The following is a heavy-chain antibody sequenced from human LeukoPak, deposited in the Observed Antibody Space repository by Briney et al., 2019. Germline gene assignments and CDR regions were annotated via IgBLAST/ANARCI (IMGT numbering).Heavy chain of an antibody. CDR3: ARSGAVAGHFDY. Sequence: GSLRLSCAASGFTFSSYSMNWVRQAPGKGLEWVSSISSSNSYIYYADSVKGRFTISRDNAKNSLYLQMNSLRAEDTAVYYCARSGAVAGHFDYWGQGTLVTVSS. D-gene: IGHD6-19*01. CDR2: ISSSNSYI. CDR1: GFTFSSYS. J-gene: IGHJ4*02. V-gene: IGHV3-21*01.